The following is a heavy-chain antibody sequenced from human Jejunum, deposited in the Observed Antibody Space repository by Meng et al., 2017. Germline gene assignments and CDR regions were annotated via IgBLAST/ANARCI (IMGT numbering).Heavy chain of an antibody. CDR3: ARGGRAGNNDYYNFYGMDV. J-gene: IGHJ6*02. CDR2: IYSSGTT. D-gene: IGHD1/OR15-1a*01. CDR1: GGSINSGHYY. Sequence: SETLSLTCTVSGGSINSGHYYWSWIRQPAGKGLEWIGRIYSSGTTNYNPSLKSRVTISVDTSKNQFSLQLSSVTAADAAVYYCARGGRAGNNDYYNFYGMDVWGQGTTVTVSS. V-gene: IGHV4-61*02.